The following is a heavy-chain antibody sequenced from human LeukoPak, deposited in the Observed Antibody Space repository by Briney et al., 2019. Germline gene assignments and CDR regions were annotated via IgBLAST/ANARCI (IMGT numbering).Heavy chain of an antibody. J-gene: IGHJ4*02. V-gene: IGHV3-33*01. CDR2: IWYDGSNK. Sequence: GRSLRLSCAASGFTFSSYGMHWVRQAPGKGLEWVAVIWYDGSNKYYADSVKGRFTISRDNSKNTLCLQMNSLRAEDTAVYYCARGSPYYYDSSGYPFWGQGTLVTVSS. D-gene: IGHD3-22*01. CDR1: GFTFSSYG. CDR3: ARGSPYYYDSSGYPF.